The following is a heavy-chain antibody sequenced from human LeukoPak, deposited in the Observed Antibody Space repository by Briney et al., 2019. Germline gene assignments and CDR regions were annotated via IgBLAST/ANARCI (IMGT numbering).Heavy chain of an antibody. CDR1: GFTFSSYG. CDR3: AKIPAKSGAGDY. J-gene: IGHJ4*02. CDR2: ISYDGSNK. D-gene: IGHD3-10*01. Sequence: PGGSLRLSCAASGFTFSSYGMHWVRQAPGKGLEWVAVISYDGSNKYYADSVKGRFTISRDSSKNTLYLQMNSLRAEDTAVYYCAKIPAKSGAGDYWGQGTLVTVSS. V-gene: IGHV3-30-3*02.